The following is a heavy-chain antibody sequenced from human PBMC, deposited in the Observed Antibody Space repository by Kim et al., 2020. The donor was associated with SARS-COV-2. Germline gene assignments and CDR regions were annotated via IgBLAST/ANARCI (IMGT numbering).Heavy chain of an antibody. CDR1: GGSFSGYY. CDR2: INHSGST. D-gene: IGHD6-19*01. V-gene: IGHV4-34*01. J-gene: IGHJ4*02. CDR3: ARGQSTYSRGWYRY. Sequence: SETLSLTCAVYGGSFSGYYWSWIRQPPGKGLEWIGEINHSGSTNYNPSLKSRVTISVDTSKNQFSLKLSSVTAADTAVYYCARGQSTYSRGWYRYWGQGTLVTVSS.